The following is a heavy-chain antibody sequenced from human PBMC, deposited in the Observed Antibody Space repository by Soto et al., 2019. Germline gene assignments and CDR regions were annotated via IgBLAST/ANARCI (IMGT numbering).Heavy chain of an antibody. J-gene: IGHJ4*02. CDR2: IYYSGST. Sequence: PSETLSLTCTVSGGSISSSSYYWGWIRQPPGKGLEWIGSIYYSGSTYYNPSLKSRVTISVDTSKNQFSLKLSSVTAADTAVYYCARQTSLVYYDILTGYSSPLYYFDYWGQGTLVTVSS. V-gene: IGHV4-39*01. CDR1: GGSISSSSYY. D-gene: IGHD3-9*01. CDR3: ARQTSLVYYDILTGYSSPLYYFDY.